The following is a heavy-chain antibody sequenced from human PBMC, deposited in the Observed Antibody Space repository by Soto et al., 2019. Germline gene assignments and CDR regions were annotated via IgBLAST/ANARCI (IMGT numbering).Heavy chain of an antibody. CDR3: ARESLARSTGPYSYYGMDV. J-gene: IGHJ6*02. CDR2: IGSGGGVL. CDR1: GFTFSAYT. V-gene: IGHV3-21*01. Sequence: GGSLRLSCEASGFTFSAYTMTWVRQAPGMSLEWVSSIGSGGGVLYYTDSLKGRFTISRDDAKNSLYLQMGSLRAEDTAVYYCARESLARSTGPYSYYGMDVWGQGTTVTVSS. D-gene: IGHD2-2*01.